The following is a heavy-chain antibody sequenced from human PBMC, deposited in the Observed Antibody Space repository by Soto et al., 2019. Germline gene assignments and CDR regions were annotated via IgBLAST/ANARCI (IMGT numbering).Heavy chain of an antibody. CDR2: IYTDGSA. D-gene: IGHD3-22*01. Sequence: EVQLVESGGGLVQPGGSLRLSCAASGITVSSNHMRWVRQAPGKGLEWVSLIYTDGSAHYADSVKGRFTISRDNSENTVYLQMHSLRAEDTAVYYCARDPSWDSSGYYADYWGQGTLVTVSS. CDR3: ARDPSWDSSGYYADY. CDR1: GITVSSNH. V-gene: IGHV3-66*01. J-gene: IGHJ4*02.